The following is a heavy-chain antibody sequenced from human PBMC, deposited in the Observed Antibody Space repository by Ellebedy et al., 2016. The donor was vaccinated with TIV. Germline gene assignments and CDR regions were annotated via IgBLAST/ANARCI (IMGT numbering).Heavy chain of an antibody. J-gene: IGHJ4*02. CDR3: ARGGSGWYEMDF. Sequence: AASVKVSCNASGCTLTSYGISWVRQAPGQGLEWMGWISTYNGNTNYAQKLQGRVTMTRDTSVSVGYMELTSLRFEDTAVYLCARGGSGWYEMDFWGQGTLVTVS. D-gene: IGHD6-19*01. CDR1: GCTLTSYG. V-gene: IGHV1-18*04. CDR2: ISTYNGNT.